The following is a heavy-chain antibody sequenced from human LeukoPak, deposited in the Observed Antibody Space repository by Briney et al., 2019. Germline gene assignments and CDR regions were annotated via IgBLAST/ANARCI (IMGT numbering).Heavy chain of an antibody. CDR3: ARSLIAVDD. CDR2: IWYDGSNK. J-gene: IGHJ4*02. Sequence: GGSLRLSCAASGFTFSSYGMHWVRQAPGKGLEWVAVIWYDGSNKYYADSVEGRFTISRDNSKNTLYLQMNSLRAEDTAVYYCARSLIAVDDWGQGTLVTVSS. V-gene: IGHV3-33*01. D-gene: IGHD6-19*01. CDR1: GFTFSSYG.